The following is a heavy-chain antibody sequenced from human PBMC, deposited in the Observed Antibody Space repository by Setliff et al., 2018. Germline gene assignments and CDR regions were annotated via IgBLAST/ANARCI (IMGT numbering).Heavy chain of an antibody. CDR2: MSPQSDNT. CDR3: ARGQPPTPRPYFYHMDV. D-gene: IGHD2-15*01. V-gene: IGHV1-8*02. CDR1: GYTFSAYD. Sequence: ASVKVSCKASGYTFSAYDFNWVRQAPGQGLEWVGSMSPQSDNTVYAQKFLGRVTMAKNTSISTAYMELSSLRSEDTAVYYCARGQPPTPRPYFYHMDVWGKGTTVTVSS. J-gene: IGHJ6*03.